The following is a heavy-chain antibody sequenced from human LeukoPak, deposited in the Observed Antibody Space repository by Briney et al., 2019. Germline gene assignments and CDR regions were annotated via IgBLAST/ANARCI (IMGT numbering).Heavy chain of an antibody. CDR2: LSYDGRDR. D-gene: IGHD3-22*01. J-gene: IGHJ5*02. V-gene: IGHV3-30*01. CDR3: ARDRINMMVLVHDSGLDL. CDR1: GFTLSEYG. Sequence: GGSLRLSCAASGFTLSEYGIHWVRQAPGKGLEWVAVLSYDGRDRYYADSVNGRFTISRDISSDTVSLQMNSLRVEDTAVYFCARDRINMMVLVHDSGLDLWGQGTPVTVSS.